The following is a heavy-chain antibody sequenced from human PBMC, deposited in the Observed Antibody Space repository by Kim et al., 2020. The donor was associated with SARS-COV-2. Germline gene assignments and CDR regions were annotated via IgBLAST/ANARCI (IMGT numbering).Heavy chain of an antibody. CDR2: INPNSGGT. J-gene: IGHJ4*02. CDR1: GYTFTGYY. D-gene: IGHD1-1*01. V-gene: IGHV1-2*02. Sequence: ASVKVSCKASGYTFTGYYMHWVRQAPGQGLEWMGWINPNSGGTNYAQKFQGRVTMTRDTSISTAYMELSRLRSDDTAVYYCAREMGELERYPRAGFLNEFDYWGQGTLVTVSS. CDR3: AREMGELERYPRAGFLNEFDY.